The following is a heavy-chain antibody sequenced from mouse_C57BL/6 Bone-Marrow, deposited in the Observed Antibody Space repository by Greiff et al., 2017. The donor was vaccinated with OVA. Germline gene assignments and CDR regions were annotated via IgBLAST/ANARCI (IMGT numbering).Heavy chain of an antibody. D-gene: IGHD1-1*01. Sequence: DVKLQESGGGLVQPGGSLKLSCAASGFTFSDYYMYWVRQTPEKRLEWVAYISNGGGSTYYPDTVKGRFTISRDNAKNTLYLQMSRLKSEDTAMYYCARRVITTVVGWYFDVWGTGTTVTVSS. J-gene: IGHJ1*03. CDR1: GFTFSDYY. V-gene: IGHV5-12*01. CDR2: ISNGGGST. CDR3: ARRVITTVVGWYFDV.